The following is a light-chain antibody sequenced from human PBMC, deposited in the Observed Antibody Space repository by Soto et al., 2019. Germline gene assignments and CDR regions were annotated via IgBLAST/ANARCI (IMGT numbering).Light chain of an antibody. CDR2: DAS. CDR1: ESVSND. V-gene: IGKV3-11*01. Sequence: TLALSPGRRTILSCRSSESVSNDLAWYQQKPGQSPRLLIYDASNRAAGIPARFSGSGSGTDFTLTISGLEPEDFAVYYCQQRHNWPLTFGGGPNVDIK. CDR3: QQRHNWPLT. J-gene: IGKJ4*01.